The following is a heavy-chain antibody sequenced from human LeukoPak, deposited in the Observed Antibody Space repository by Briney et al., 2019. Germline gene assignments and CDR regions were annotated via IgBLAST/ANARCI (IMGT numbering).Heavy chain of an antibody. D-gene: IGHD3-10*01. CDR1: GYTFTSYY. CDR2: INPSGGST. V-gene: IGHV1-46*01. J-gene: IGHJ4*02. Sequence: ASVKVSCKASGYTFTSYYMHWVRQAPGQGLEWMGIINPSGGSTSYAQKFQGRVTMTRDMSTSTVYMELSSLRAEDTAVYYCAKDPRVLLWFGELKDWGQGTLVTVSS. CDR3: AKDPRVLLWFGELKD.